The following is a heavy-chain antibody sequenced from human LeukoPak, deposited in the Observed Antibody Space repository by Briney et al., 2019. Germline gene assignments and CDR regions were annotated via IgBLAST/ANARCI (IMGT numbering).Heavy chain of an antibody. Sequence: SVKVSCKASGGTFSSYAISWVRQAPGQGLEWMGGIIPIFGTANYAQKFQGRVTMTRDTSTSTVYMELSSLRSEDTAVYYCARAGYGDYYEPFDYWGQGTLVTVSS. CDR3: ARAGYGDYYEPFDY. CDR2: IIPIFGTA. J-gene: IGHJ4*02. V-gene: IGHV1-69*05. D-gene: IGHD4-17*01. CDR1: GGTFSSYA.